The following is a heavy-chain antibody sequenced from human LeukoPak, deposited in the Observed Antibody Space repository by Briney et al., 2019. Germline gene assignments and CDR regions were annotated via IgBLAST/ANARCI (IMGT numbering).Heavy chain of an antibody. CDR1: GGSFSGYY. CDR2: INHSGST. CDR3: ARREVGSWREPIFDY. D-gene: IGHD6-13*01. Sequence: PSETLSLTCAVYGGSFSGYYWSWIRQPPGKGLEWIGEINHSGSTNYNPSLKSRVTISVGTSKNQFSLKLSSVTAADTAVYYCARREVGSWREPIFDYWGQGTLVTVS. V-gene: IGHV4-34*01. J-gene: IGHJ4*02.